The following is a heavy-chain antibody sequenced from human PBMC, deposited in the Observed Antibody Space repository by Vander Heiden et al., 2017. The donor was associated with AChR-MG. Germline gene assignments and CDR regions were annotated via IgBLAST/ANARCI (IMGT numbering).Heavy chain of an antibody. Sequence: QVQPVESAGGVVPPGRSLRLSCAACGFAFSSNGMHWVRQAPGKGLEWVAVISYDGSNKYYADSVKGRFTISRDNSKNTLYLQMNSLRTEDTAVYYCANLGWLPPSADAFDIWGQGTMVTVSS. V-gene: IGHV3-30*18. D-gene: IGHD5-12*01. CDR1: GFAFSSNG. CDR2: ISYDGSNK. J-gene: IGHJ3*02. CDR3: ANLGWLPPSADAFDI.